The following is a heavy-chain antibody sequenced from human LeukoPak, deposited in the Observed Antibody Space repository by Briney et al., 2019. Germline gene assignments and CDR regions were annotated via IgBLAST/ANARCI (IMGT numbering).Heavy chain of an antibody. CDR3: AKRRVEGLRYFLFDY. Sequence: PGGSLRLSCAASGFTFSSYAMHWVRQAPGKGLEWVAVISYDGSNKYYADSVKGRFTISRDNSKNTLYLQMNSLRAEDTAVYYCAKRRVEGLRYFLFDYWGQGTLVTVSS. D-gene: IGHD3-9*01. V-gene: IGHV3-30-3*02. CDR2: ISYDGSNK. CDR1: GFTFSSYA. J-gene: IGHJ4*02.